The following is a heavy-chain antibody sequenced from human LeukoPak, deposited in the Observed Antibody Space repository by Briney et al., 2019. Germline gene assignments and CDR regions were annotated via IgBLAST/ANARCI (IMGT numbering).Heavy chain of an antibody. V-gene: IGHV3-74*01. D-gene: IGHD6-13*01. J-gene: IGHJ5*02. Sequence: GGSLRLSCAASGFTFSSYWMHWVRQAPGKGLVWVSRISSDGSSTSYADSVKGRFTISRDNAKNTLYLQMNSLRAEDTAVYYCARARGKAAAGNWFDPWGQGTLVTVSS. CDR2: ISSDGSST. CDR1: GFTFSSYW. CDR3: ARARGKAAAGNWFDP.